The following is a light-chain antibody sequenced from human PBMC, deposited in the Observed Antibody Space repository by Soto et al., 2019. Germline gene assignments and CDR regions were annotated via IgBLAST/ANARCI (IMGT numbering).Light chain of an antibody. Sequence: EVVLTQSQLSLQLSPGQPASISSRSNQRLVHRDGFAYFSGFQQRPGRSPRCLIYKVSNRDSGCPARFSGSGSGTDFALKISRVEAEDVGVYYCMQGTHWPITVGQGTGLEIK. CDR3: MQGTHWPIT. V-gene: IGKV2-30*02. CDR1: QRLVHRDGFAY. CDR2: KVS. J-gene: IGKJ5*01.